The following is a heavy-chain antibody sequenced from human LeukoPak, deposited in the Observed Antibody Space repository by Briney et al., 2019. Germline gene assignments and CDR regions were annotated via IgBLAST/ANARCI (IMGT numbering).Heavy chain of an antibody. CDR2: INQDGTVK. CDR1: GFTFSKFW. V-gene: IGHV3-7*01. J-gene: IGHJ4*02. CDR3: TRSLDY. Sequence: PGGSLRLSCTALGFTFSKFWMDWVRQAPGQGLQWVANINQDGTVKYYVDSVKGRFTISRDNARNSLHLQMNSLRVEDTAVYYCTRSLDYWGQGTLVSVSS.